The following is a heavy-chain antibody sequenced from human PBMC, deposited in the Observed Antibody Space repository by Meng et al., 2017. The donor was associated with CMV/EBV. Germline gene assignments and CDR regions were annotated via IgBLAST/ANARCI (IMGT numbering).Heavy chain of an antibody. D-gene: IGHD6-19*01. CDR2: NYYSGST. CDR1: GGSISSYY. V-gene: IGHV4-59*01. Sequence: ESLKISCTVSGGSISSYYWSWIRQPPGKGLEWIGYNYYSGSTNYNPSLKSRVTISVDTSKNQFSLKLSSVTAADTAVYYCAGGWYSNWFDPWGQGTLVTVSS. J-gene: IGHJ5*02. CDR3: AGGWYSNWFDP.